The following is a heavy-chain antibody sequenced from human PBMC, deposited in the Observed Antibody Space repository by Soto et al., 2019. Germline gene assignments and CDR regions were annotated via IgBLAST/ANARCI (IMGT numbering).Heavy chain of an antibody. CDR1: GFTFSSYE. CDR2: ISSSGSTI. D-gene: IGHD2-15*01. Sequence: GGSLRLSCAASGFTFSSYEMKWVRQAPGKGLEWVSYISSSGSTIYYADSVKGRFTISRDNAKNSLYLQMNSLRAEDTAVYYCAREGCSGGSCYEVYYGMDVWGQGTTVTVSS. CDR3: AREGCSGGSCYEVYYGMDV. V-gene: IGHV3-48*03. J-gene: IGHJ6*02.